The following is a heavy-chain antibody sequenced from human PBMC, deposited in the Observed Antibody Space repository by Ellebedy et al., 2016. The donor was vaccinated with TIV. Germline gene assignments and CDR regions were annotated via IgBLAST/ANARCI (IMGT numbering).Heavy chain of an antibody. CDR2: IFHSGST. Sequence: MPSETLSLTCAVYGGSFSGYYWSWIRQPPGKGLEWIGEIFHSGSTNYNPSLKSRVTISVDKSKNQFSLKLTSVTAADTAVYYCGRYYDSSGGSFFDYWGQGTLVTVSS. CDR3: GRYYDSSGGSFFDY. CDR1: GGSFSGYY. D-gene: IGHD3-22*01. V-gene: IGHV4-34*12. J-gene: IGHJ4*02.